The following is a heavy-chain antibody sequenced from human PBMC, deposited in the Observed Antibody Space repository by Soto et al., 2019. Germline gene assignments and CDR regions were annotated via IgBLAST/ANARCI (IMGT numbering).Heavy chain of an antibody. V-gene: IGHV5-51*01. J-gene: IGHJ4*02. Sequence: PGESLKISCKGSGYSFTSYWIGWVRQMPGKGLEWMGIIYPGDSDTRYSPSFQGQVTISADKSISTAYLQWSSLKASDTAMYYCASGAGYSSGWYYFDYWGQGTLVTVSS. CDR3: ASGAGYSSGWYYFDY. D-gene: IGHD6-19*01. CDR1: GYSFTSYW. CDR2: IYPGDSDT.